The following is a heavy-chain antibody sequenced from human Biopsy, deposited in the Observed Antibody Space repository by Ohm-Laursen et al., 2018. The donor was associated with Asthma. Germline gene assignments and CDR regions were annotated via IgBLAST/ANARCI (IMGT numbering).Heavy chain of an antibody. CDR2: IYYSGST. J-gene: IGHJ4*02. Sequence: TLSLTCTVSGGSISSGGYYWSCIRQHPGKGLEWIGYIYYSGSTYYNPSLKSRVTISVDTSKNQFSLKLSSVTAADTAVYYCARGPPVDREDWGQGTLVTVSS. CDR3: ARGPPVDRED. CDR1: GGSISSGGYY. D-gene: IGHD5-24*01. V-gene: IGHV4-31*03.